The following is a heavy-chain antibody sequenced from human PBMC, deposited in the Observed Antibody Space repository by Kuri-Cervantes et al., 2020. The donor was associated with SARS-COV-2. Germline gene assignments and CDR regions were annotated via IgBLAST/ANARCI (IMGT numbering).Heavy chain of an antibody. V-gene: IGHV4-34*01. D-gene: IGHD1-20*01. Sequence: GSLRLSCAVYGGSFSGYYWSWIRQPPGKGLEWIGEINHSGSTNYNPSLKSRVTISVDTSKNQFSLKLSSVTAADTAVYYCARDCPQYYNWDDFDYWGQGTLVTVSS. CDR1: GGSFSGYY. CDR3: ARDCPQYYNWDDFDY. J-gene: IGHJ4*02. CDR2: INHSGST.